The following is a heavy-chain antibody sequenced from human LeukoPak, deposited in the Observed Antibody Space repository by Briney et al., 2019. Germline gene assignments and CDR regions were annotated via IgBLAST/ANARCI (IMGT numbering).Heavy chain of an antibody. D-gene: IGHD2-21*02. CDR1: GGSISSSSYY. V-gene: IGHV4-39*01. CDR2: IYYSGST. Sequence: TSEALSLTCTVSGGSISSSSYYWGWIRQPPGKGLEWIGSIYYSGSTYYNPSLKSRVTISVDTSKNQFSLKLSSVTAADTAVYYCARLYCGGDCYINYFDYWGQGTVVTVSS. CDR3: ARLYCGGDCYINYFDY. J-gene: IGHJ4*02.